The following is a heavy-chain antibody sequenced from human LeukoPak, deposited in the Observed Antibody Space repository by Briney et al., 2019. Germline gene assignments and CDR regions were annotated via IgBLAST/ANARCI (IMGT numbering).Heavy chain of an antibody. J-gene: IGHJ4*02. Sequence: GALRLSCVASGFTFSSYEMNWVRQAPGKGLEWVSYISSSGSTRYYADSVKGRFTISRDNAKNSLYLQMNSLRAEDTAVYYCARGSANGDFDYWGQGTLVTVSS. CDR3: ARGSANGDFDY. D-gene: IGHD7-27*01. V-gene: IGHV3-48*03. CDR2: ISSSGSTR. CDR1: GFTFSSYE.